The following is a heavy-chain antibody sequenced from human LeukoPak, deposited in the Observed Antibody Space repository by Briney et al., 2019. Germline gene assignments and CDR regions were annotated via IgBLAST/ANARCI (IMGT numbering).Heavy chain of an antibody. V-gene: IGHV4-34*01. CDR3: ARGLRLPSRSTPAVPHV. J-gene: IGHJ6*04. Sequence: PSETLSLTCAVYGGSFSDYYWNWIRQSPRKGLEWIGEINHSGTTNYNPSLKSRVTISVDTSKNQFSLRLSSVTAADTAIYHCARGLRLPSRSTPAVPHVWSKGTTVTVSA. D-gene: IGHD6-19*01. CDR2: INHSGTT. CDR1: GGSFSDYY.